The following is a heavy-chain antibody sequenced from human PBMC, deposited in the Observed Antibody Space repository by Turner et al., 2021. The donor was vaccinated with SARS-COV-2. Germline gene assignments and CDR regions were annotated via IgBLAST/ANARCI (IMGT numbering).Heavy chain of an antibody. CDR2: IYYSGTT. V-gene: IGHV4-39*01. D-gene: IGHD3-10*01. CDR1: GGSISSSSYF. Sequence: QVQLQESGPGLVKPSETLSLTCTVSGGSISSSSYFWGWIRQPPTKELEWIGRIYYSGTTYSNPSLKSRVSLSIDPSKNQFSMKLTSVTAADTALYFCARQAAGQGLDYWGRGILVTVSS. J-gene: IGHJ4*02. CDR3: ARQAAGQGLDY.